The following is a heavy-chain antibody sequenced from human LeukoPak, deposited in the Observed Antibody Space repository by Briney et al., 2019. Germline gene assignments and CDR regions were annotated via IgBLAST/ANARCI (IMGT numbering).Heavy chain of an antibody. D-gene: IGHD3-10*01. CDR3: ARDAGYGLPAY. CDR2: IIPIFGTA. CDR1: GGTFSSYA. V-gene: IGHV1-69*05. Sequence: GASVKVSCKASGGTFSSYAISWVRQAPGQGLEWMGRIIPIFGTANYAQKFQGRVTITTDESTSTAYMELSSLRSEDTAVYYSARDAGYGLPAYWGQGTLVTVSS. J-gene: IGHJ4*02.